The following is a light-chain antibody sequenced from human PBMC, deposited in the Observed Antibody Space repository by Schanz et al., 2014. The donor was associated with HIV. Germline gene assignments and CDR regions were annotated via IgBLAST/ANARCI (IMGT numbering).Light chain of an antibody. J-gene: IGLJ2*01. Sequence: QSVLTQPPSASETPGQRVTISCSGSSSNIGSNYIYWYQQLPGTAPKLLISGNNKRPSGVPDRFSGSKSGTSASLAISGLQTEDEGDYYCQAYDSSLSGPVVFGGGTKLTVL. V-gene: IGLV1-47*02. CDR2: GNN. CDR1: SSNIGSNY. CDR3: QAYDSSLSGPVV.